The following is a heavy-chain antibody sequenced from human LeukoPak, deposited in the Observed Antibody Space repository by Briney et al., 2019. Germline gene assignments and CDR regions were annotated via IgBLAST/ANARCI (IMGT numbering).Heavy chain of an antibody. V-gene: IGHV3-74*01. CDR3: ARWQGDDAFDI. CDR2: INSDGSST. D-gene: IGHD1-26*01. J-gene: IGHJ3*02. CDR1: GFTFSSYW. Sequence: GGSLRLSCAASGFTFSSYWMHWVRQAPGKGLVWVSRINSDGSSTSYADSVKGRFTISRDNAKYTLYLQMNSLRAEDTAVYYCARWQGDDAFDIWGQGTMVTVSS.